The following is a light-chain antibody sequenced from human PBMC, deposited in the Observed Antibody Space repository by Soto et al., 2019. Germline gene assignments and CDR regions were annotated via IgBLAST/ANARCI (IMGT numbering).Light chain of an antibody. CDR2: GAS. CDR1: QSVSNNY. CDR3: QQYGSPGT. Sequence: IVLTQSQGTLSLSPGERATLSCRASQSVSNNYLAWYQQKPGQAPRLLIYGASNRATGIPDRFSGSGSGTDSTLTISRLEPEDFAVYYCQQYGSPGTFGQGTKVDIK. V-gene: IGKV3-20*01. J-gene: IGKJ1*01.